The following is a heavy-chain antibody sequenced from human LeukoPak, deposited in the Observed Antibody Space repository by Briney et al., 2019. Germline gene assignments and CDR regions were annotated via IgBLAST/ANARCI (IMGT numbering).Heavy chain of an antibody. D-gene: IGHD3-16*01. V-gene: IGHV1-69*13. CDR3: ARATDYVFAFDI. Sequence: SVKVSCKASGGTFSSYAISWVRQAPGQGLEWMGGIIPIFGTANYAQKFQGRVTITADESTSTAYMELSSLRSEDTAMYYCARATDYVFAFDIWGQGTMVTVSS. CDR1: GGTFSSYA. CDR2: IIPIFGTA. J-gene: IGHJ3*02.